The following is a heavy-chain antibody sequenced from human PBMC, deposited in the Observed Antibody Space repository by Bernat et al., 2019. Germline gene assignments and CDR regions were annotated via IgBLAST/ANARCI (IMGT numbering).Heavy chain of an antibody. D-gene: IGHD1-14*01. Sequence: QVQLQESGPGLVKPSQTLSLTCTVSGGSISSGSYYWSWIRQPAGKGLEWIGRIYTSGSTSYNPSLKSRVTISVDTSKNQFSLNLTSVTAADTAVYYCARGRTPIDYWGQGNLVTVSS. V-gene: IGHV4-61*02. CDR1: GGSISSGSYY. CDR2: IYTSGST. CDR3: ARGRTPIDY. J-gene: IGHJ4*02.